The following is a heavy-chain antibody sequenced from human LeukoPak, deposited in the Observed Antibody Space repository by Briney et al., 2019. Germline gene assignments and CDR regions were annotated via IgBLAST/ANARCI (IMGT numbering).Heavy chain of an antibody. CDR3: ARGSGSPRIAAAGTDFDY. CDR1: GGSFSGYC. J-gene: IGHJ4*02. V-gene: IGHV4-34*01. Sequence: SETLSLTCAVYGGSFSGYCWSWIRQPPGKGLEWIGEINHSGSTNYNPSLKSRVTISVDMSKNQFSLKLSSVTAADTAVYYCARGSGSPRIAAAGTDFDYWGQGTLVTVSS. CDR2: INHSGST. D-gene: IGHD6-13*01.